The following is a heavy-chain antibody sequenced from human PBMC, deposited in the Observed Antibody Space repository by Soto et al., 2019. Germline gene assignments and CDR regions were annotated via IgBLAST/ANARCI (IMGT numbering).Heavy chain of an antibody. Sequence: EVQLLESGGGLVEPGGALRLSCTASGFSFNIAWMSWVPPAPREGLEWLCRVKSRSSGGKVDYAAPVKGRFTISRDDSKNTVILQMNRLKMEDTAVYHCGADVAEGGEGELAYWGQGALVTVSS. CDR1: GFSFNIAW. J-gene: IGHJ4*02. D-gene: IGHD3-16*01. CDR3: GADVAEGGEGELAY. V-gene: IGHV3-15*01. CDR2: VKSRSSGGKV.